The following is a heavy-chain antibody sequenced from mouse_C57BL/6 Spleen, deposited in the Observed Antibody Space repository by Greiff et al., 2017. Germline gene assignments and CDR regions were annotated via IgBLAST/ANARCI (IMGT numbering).Heavy chain of an antibody. D-gene: IGHD2-5*01. CDR2: IYPGDGET. CDR1: GYAFSSYW. J-gene: IGHJ3*01. V-gene: IGHV1-80*01. CDR3: ASPYSNYAWFAY. Sequence: QVQLQQSGAELVKPGASVKISCKASGYAFSSYWLNWVKQRPGKGLEWIGQIYPGDGETNYNGKFKGKATLTADKSSSTAYMQLSSLTAEDSAVFVGASPYSNYAWFAYWGQGTLVTVSA.